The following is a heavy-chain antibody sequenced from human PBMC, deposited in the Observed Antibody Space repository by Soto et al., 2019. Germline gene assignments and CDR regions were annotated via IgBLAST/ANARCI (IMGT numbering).Heavy chain of an antibody. CDR3: ARGNYYYKGWFDP. Sequence: EVQLVESGGGLVQPGGSLRLSCAASGFTVSSNYMGWVRQAPGKGLEWVSVIYSGGSTYYADSVKGRFTISRDNSKNTLYLQMNSLRAEDTAVYYCARGNYYYKGWFDPWGQGTLVTVSS. D-gene: IGHD3-22*01. CDR2: IYSGGST. V-gene: IGHV3-66*01. J-gene: IGHJ5*02. CDR1: GFTVSSNY.